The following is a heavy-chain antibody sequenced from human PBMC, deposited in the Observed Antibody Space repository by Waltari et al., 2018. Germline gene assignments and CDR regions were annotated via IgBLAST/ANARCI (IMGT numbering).Heavy chain of an antibody. D-gene: IGHD3-16*01. CDR3: ARGRIRWFDP. CDR2: INHSGST. J-gene: IGHJ5*02. V-gene: IGHV4-34*01. CDR1: GGSFSGYY. Sequence: QVQLQQWGAGLLKPSETLSLTCAVYGGSFSGYYWSWIRQPPGKGLEWIGEINHSGSTNYNPSLKSLVTISVDTSKNQFSLKLSSVTAADTAVYYCARGRIRWFDPWGQGTLVTVSS.